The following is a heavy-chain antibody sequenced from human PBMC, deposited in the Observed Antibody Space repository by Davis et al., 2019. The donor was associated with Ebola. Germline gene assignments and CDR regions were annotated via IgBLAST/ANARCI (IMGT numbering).Heavy chain of an antibody. Sequence: ASVKVSCKASGYTFTGYYMHWVRQAPGQGLEWMGWINPNSGGTNYAQEFQGRVTMTTDTSTSPAYMELRSLRSDDTAVYYCARAGRITIFGVANFDYWGQGALVTVSS. J-gene: IGHJ4*02. CDR2: INPNSGGT. CDR1: GYTFTGYY. D-gene: IGHD3-3*01. V-gene: IGHV1-2*02. CDR3: ARAGRITIFGVANFDY.